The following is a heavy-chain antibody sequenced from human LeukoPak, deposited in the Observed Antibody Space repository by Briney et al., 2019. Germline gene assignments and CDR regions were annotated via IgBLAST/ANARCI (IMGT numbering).Heavy chain of an antibody. J-gene: IGHJ4*02. D-gene: IGHD4-17*01. CDR1: GYSFTSYW. CDR2: IYPGDSDT. CDR3: ARGTTVTTFYLDY. Sequence: GESLKISCKGSGYSFTSYWIGWVRQMPGKGLEGMGIIYPGDSDTRYSPSFQGQVTISADKSISTAYLQWSSLKASDTAMYYCARGTTVTTFYLDYWGQGTLVTVSS. V-gene: IGHV5-51*01.